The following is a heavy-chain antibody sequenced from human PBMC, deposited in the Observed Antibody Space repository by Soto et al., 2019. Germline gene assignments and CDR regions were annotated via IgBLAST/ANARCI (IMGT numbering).Heavy chain of an antibody. CDR3: ARDEPEVAPY. Sequence: PSETLSLTCTVSGGPIINGDTYLNWIRQHPEKGLEWMGYINYRGTTNYNPALKSRILISIDTSKNQFSLSLTSVTAADTAVYYCARDEPEVAPYWGQGTLVTVSS. CDR2: INYRGTT. V-gene: IGHV4-31*03. CDR1: GGPIINGDTY. J-gene: IGHJ4*02. D-gene: IGHD2-15*01.